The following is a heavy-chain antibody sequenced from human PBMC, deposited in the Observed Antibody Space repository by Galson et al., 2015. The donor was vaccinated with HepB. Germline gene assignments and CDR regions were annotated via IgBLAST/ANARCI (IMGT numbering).Heavy chain of an antibody. Sequence: SVKVSCKASGGTFSRYAFSWVRQAPGQGLEWMGGIIPIFGIAKYAQKLQGRVTITADESTNTAYMEMSSLRSEDTAVYYCARNGKTIIEVRPDIYNFDYWGQGTLVTVSS. D-gene: IGHD3-10*01. V-gene: IGHV1-69*13. J-gene: IGHJ4*02. CDR1: GGTFSRYA. CDR2: IIPIFGIA. CDR3: ARNGKTIIEVRPDIYNFDY.